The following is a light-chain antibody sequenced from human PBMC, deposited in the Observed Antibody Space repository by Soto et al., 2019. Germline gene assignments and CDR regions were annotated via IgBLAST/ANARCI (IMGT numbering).Light chain of an antibody. CDR3: QQSYSTPPWT. CDR1: QRVNKW. Sequence: IQMTQSPSSLSASVGDRVTITCRASQRVNKWLAWFQQKPGKAPKLLISAASNLQSGVPSRFSGSGSGTDFTLTISSLQPEDFATYFCQQSYSTPPWTFGQGTKVDIK. J-gene: IGKJ1*01. CDR2: AAS. V-gene: IGKV1-39*01.